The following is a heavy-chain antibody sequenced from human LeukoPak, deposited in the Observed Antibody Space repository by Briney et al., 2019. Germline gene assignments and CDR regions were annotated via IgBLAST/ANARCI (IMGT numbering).Heavy chain of an antibody. J-gene: IGHJ6*02. Sequence: SETLSLTCTVSGGSISSYYWSWIRQPPGKGLEWIGYIYYSGSTNYNPSLKSRVTISVDTSKNQFSLKLSSVTAADTAVYYCARRLSMVRGVAPNNGMDVWGQGTTVTVSS. CDR1: GGSISSYY. D-gene: IGHD3-10*01. CDR2: IYYSGST. V-gene: IGHV4-59*01. CDR3: ARRLSMVRGVAPNNGMDV.